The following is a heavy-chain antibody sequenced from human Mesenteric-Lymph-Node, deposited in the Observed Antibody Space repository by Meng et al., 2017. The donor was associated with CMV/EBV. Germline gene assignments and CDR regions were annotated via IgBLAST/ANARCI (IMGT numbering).Heavy chain of an antibody. D-gene: IGHD6-13*01. CDR1: GFTFSTYT. CDR3: AKDDLLGGAAPGLDY. CDR2: VRSDGSIK. V-gene: IGHV3-30*02. Sequence: GGSLRLSCAASGFTFSTYTMSWVRQAPGKGLEWVAFVRSDGSIKYYADSVKGRFTISRDNSKNTLYLQMISLRPEDTAVFYCAKDDLLGGAAPGLDYWGQGTVVTVSS. J-gene: IGHJ4*02.